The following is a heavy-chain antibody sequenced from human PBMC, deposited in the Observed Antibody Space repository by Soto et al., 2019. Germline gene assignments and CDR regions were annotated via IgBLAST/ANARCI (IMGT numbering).Heavy chain of an antibody. CDR1: GDSISSPDYY. CDR3: TSVTFTPNWFDS. CDR2: VYYRGSI. D-gene: IGHD2-15*01. Sequence: TLSLTCTVSGDSISSPDYYWSWIRQAPGKGLELIGYVYYRGSIYYTPSFESRVSISVDTSKNQFSLRLTSVTAADSAMYFCTSVTFTPNWFDSWGQGILVTVSS. V-gene: IGHV4-30-4*01. J-gene: IGHJ5*01.